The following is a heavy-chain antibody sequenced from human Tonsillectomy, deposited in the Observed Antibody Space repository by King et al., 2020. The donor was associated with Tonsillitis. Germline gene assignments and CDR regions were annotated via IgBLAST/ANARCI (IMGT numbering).Heavy chain of an antibody. CDR2: IKSDGSST. CDR3: ARNYYYGSGSYYGHSDAFDI. J-gene: IGHJ3*02. V-gene: IGHV3-74*01. D-gene: IGHD3-10*01. Sequence: VQLVESGGGLVQPGGSLRLSCAASGLTFRRYWMHWVRQAPGKGLVWVSRIKSDGSSTSYADSVKGRFTISRDNAKNTLYLEMNSLRVEDTAVYYCARNYYYGSGSYYGHSDAFDIWGQGTMVTVSS. CDR1: GLTFRRYW.